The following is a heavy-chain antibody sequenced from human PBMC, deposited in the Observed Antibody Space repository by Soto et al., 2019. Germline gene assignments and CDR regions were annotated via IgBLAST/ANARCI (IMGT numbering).Heavy chain of an antibody. D-gene: IGHD5-18*01. CDR3: AKEWGYSYGYGASFDY. CDR1: GFNFDDYA. Sequence: EVQLVESGGGLVQPGRSLRLSCAAFGFNFDDYAMHWVRQAPGTGLEWVSGISWKRGSIGYADSVKGRLTIARDNHKNNLYLQMSSLRAEDTALYYCAKEWGYSYGYGASFDYWGQGTLVNVAS. V-gene: IGHV3-9*01. J-gene: IGHJ4*02. CDR2: ISWKRGSI.